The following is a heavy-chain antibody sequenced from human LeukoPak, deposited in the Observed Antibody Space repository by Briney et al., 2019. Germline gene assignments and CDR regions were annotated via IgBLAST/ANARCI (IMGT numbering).Heavy chain of an antibody. D-gene: IGHD6-13*01. CDR3: ARGRPGSSWRGVNWFDP. CDR1: DNSITTSDYY. J-gene: IGHJ5*02. CDR2: IYYRGST. V-gene: IGHV4-39*07. Sequence: SETLSLTCSVSDNSITTSDYYWGWIRQPPGRGLEWIGSIYYRGSTYYNSSLKGRATISVDTSKNQFSLKLSSVTAADTAVYYCARGRPGSSWRGVNWFDPWGQGTLVTVSS.